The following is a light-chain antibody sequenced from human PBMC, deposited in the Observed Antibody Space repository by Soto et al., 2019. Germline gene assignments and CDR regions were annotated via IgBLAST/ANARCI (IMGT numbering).Light chain of an antibody. CDR1: QNINDN. J-gene: IGKJ2*01. V-gene: IGKV3-15*01. Sequence: EIVMTQSPATLSVSPGDSATLSCRASQNINDNLAWYQQKPGQSPMLLISGAFARAPGVSARFRGSGSGTGFALTLSSLQSEDFAIYFCQQYYDWPRFTFGQGTKLQMK. CDR3: QQYYDWPRFT. CDR2: GAF.